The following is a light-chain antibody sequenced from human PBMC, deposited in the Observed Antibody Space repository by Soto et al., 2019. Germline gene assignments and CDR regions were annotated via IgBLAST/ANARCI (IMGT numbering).Light chain of an antibody. V-gene: IGLV2-14*01. CDR2: EVS. CDR1: SSDVGVYNY. CDR3: SSYTSSSTWV. Sequence: HSALTQPASVSGSPGQSSTISCTGTSSDVGVYNYDSWYQQHPGKAPKLMIYEVSNRPSGVSNRFSGSKSGNTASLTISGLQAEDEADYYCSSYTSSSTWVFGGGTKLTAL. J-gene: IGLJ3*02.